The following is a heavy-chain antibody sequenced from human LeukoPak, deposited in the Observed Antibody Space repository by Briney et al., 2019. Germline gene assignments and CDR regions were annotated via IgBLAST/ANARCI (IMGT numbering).Heavy chain of an antibody. Sequence: GGSLRLSCSASGFTFGSYAMRWVRQAPGKGLEYVSAISSNGGSTYYADSVKGRFTISRDNSKNTLYLQMSSLRAEDTAVYYCVKDRYYYDSSGYLDVWGQGTTVTVSS. V-gene: IGHV3-64D*06. CDR3: VKDRYYYDSSGYLDV. J-gene: IGHJ6*02. D-gene: IGHD3-22*01. CDR1: GFTFGSYA. CDR2: ISSNGGST.